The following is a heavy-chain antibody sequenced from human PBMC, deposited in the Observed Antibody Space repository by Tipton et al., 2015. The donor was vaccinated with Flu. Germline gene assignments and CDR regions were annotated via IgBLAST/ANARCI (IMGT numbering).Heavy chain of an antibody. J-gene: IGHJ4*02. CDR3: ARDDYGGYSCYNY. CDR2: ISGSGDEI. Sequence: GSLRLSCAASGFTFSRYAMSWVRQAPGKGLEWVASISGSGDEIQYADSVRGRFIISRDNSKNTLHLQMNSLRAEDTAVYYCARDDYGGYSCYNYWGQGTLVTVSS. CDR1: GFTFSRYA. V-gene: IGHV3-23*01. D-gene: IGHD4-23*01.